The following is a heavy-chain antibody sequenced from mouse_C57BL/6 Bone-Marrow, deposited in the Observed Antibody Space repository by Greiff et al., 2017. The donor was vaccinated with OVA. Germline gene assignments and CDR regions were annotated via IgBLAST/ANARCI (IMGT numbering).Heavy chain of an antibody. CDR1: GYAFTNYL. J-gene: IGHJ2*01. CDR2: INPGSGGT. V-gene: IGHV1-54*01. CDR3: ARYDDYLDY. Sequence: QVQLKESGAELVRPGTSVKVSCKASGYAFTNYLIEWVKQRPGQGLEWIGVINPGSGGTNYNEKLKGKATLTADKSSSTAYMQLSSLTSEDSAVYFCARYDDYLDYWGQGTTLTVSS. D-gene: IGHD2-3*01.